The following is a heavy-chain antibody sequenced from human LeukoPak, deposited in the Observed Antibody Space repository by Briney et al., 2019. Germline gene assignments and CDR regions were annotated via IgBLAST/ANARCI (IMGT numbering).Heavy chain of an antibody. CDR3: ARRGIVPAAMGGGSWFDP. J-gene: IGHJ5*02. D-gene: IGHD2-2*01. CDR1: GYIFTNYG. Sequence: ASVKVSCKASGYIFTNYGISWVRQAPGQGLEWMGWISVYNGDTNYAQKLQGRVTMTTDTSTSTAYMELRSLRSDDTAVYYCARRGIVPAAMGGGSWFDPWGQGTLVTVSS. CDR2: ISVYNGDT. V-gene: IGHV1-18*01.